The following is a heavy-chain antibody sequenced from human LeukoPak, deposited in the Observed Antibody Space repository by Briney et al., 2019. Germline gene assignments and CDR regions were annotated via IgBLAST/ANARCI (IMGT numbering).Heavy chain of an antibody. V-gene: IGHV1-8*01. CDR2: MNPNSGNT. D-gene: IGHD6-13*01. Sequence: ASVKVSCKASGYTFTSYDINWVRQATGQGLEWMGWMNPNSGNTGYAQKFQGRVTMTRNTSISTAYMELSSLRSEDTAVYYCARGFPPSSSSWYWVPNAFDIWGQGTMVTVSS. CDR3: ARGFPPSSSSWYWVPNAFDI. J-gene: IGHJ3*02. CDR1: GYTFTSYD.